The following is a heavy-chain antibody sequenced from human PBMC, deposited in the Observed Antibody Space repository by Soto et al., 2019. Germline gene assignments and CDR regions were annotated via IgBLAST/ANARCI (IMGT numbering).Heavy chain of an antibody. CDR2: IFSNDEK. J-gene: IGHJ5*02. Sequence: QVTLKESGPVLVNPTETLTLTCTVSGFSLSNARMGVSWIRQPPGKALEWLAHIFSNDEKSYSTSLKSRLTISKDTSKSQVVLTMTNMDPVDTATYYCARIRRSITMVRGVIITWGDWFDPWGQGTLVTVSS. V-gene: IGHV2-26*01. CDR3: ARIRRSITMVRGVIITWGDWFDP. CDR1: GFSLSNARMG. D-gene: IGHD3-10*01.